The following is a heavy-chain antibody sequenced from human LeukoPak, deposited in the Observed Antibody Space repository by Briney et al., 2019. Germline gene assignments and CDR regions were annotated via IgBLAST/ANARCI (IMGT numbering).Heavy chain of an antibody. CDR1: GFTFSSYA. CDR2: ISGSGGST. CDR3: AKAHDGDILTGYYWYYYGMDV. D-gene: IGHD3-9*01. Sequence: GSLRLSCAASGFTFSSYAMSWVRQAPGKGLEWVSAISGSGGSTYYADSVKGRFTISRDNSKNTLYLQMNSLRAEDTAVYYCAKAHDGDILTGYYWYYYGMDVWGQGTTVTVSS. J-gene: IGHJ6*02. V-gene: IGHV3-23*01.